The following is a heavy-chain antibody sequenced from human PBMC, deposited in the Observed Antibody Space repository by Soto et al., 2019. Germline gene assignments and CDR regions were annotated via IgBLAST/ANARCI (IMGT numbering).Heavy chain of an antibody. D-gene: IGHD5-18*01. Sequence: EVQLVESGGGLVKPGGSLRLSCAASGFTFSSYSMNWVRQAPGKGLEWVSSISSSSSYIYYADSVKGRFTISRDNAKNSLSLQMNGLRAEDTAVYYCARDKPGYSDGYGLGYWGQGTLVTVSS. J-gene: IGHJ4*02. CDR3: ARDKPGYSDGYGLGY. CDR1: GFTFSSYS. V-gene: IGHV3-21*01. CDR2: ISSSSSYI.